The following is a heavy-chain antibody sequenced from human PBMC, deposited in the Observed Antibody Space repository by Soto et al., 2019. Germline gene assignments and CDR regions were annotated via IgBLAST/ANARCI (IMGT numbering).Heavy chain of an antibody. D-gene: IGHD2-8*01. V-gene: IGHV4-59*12. CDR3: ARDIMGTNYYYYGMDV. Sequence: PSETLSLTCTVSGGSISSYYWSWIRQPPGKGLKWIGYFHYSGSTNYNPSLKSRVTISVDTSKNQFSLKLSSVTAADTAVYYCARDIMGTNYYYYGMDVWGQGTKVTAP. CDR2: FHYSGST. J-gene: IGHJ6*02. CDR1: GGSISSYY.